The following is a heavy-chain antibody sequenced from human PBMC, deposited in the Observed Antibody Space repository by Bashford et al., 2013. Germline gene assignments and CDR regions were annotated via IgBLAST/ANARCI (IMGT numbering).Heavy chain of an antibody. CDR3: ARAPLVQYGDLFFDY. CDR2: ISANSGDT. V-gene: IGHV1-18*01. J-gene: IGHJ4*02. D-gene: IGHD4-17*01. CDR1: GYIFTNYG. Sequence: VASVKVSCKASGYIFTNYGINWVRQAPGQGLEWMGWISANSGDTKYAQKLEGRVTMTTDTSTNTAYMELRSLSSDDTAVYYCARAPLVQYGDLFFDYWGQGTLVTVSS.